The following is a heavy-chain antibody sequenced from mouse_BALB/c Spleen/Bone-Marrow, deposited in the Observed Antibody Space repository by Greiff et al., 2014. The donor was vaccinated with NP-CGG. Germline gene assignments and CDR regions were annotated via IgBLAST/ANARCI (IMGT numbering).Heavy chain of an antibody. Sequence: EVMLVESGGGLVQPGGSPRLSCATSGFTFTDYYMSWVRQPPGKALEWLGFIRNKANGYTTEYSASVKGRFTISRDNSQSILYLQMNTLRAEDSATYYCARDIGLRLRFAYWGQGTLVTVPA. D-gene: IGHD1-2*01. CDR2: IRNKANGYTT. CDR3: ARDIGLRLRFAY. V-gene: IGHV7-3*02. CDR1: GFTFTDYY. J-gene: IGHJ3*01.